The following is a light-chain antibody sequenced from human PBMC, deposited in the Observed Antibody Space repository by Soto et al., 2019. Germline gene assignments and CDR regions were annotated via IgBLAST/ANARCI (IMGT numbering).Light chain of an antibody. CDR2: LGS. V-gene: IGKV2-28*01. CDR3: MQPLQTPLT. Sequence: DIVMTQSPLSLPVTPGEPASISCRSSQSLLHSNGYNYLDWYLQKPGQSPQLLIYLGSNRASGVPDRFSGSGSGTDFTLKISSVEAEDVDVYYCMQPLQTPLTLGPGTNVDIQ. CDR1: QSLLHSNGYNY. J-gene: IGKJ3*01.